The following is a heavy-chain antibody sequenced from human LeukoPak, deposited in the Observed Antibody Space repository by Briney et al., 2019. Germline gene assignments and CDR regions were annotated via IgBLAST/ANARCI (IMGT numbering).Heavy chain of an antibody. J-gene: IGHJ4*02. CDR1: GFTFSSYG. CDR2: IWYDGSNK. CDR3: ARPIGYSSPADY. D-gene: IGHD5-18*01. Sequence: PGRSLRLSCAASGFTFSSYGMHWVRQAPGKWLEWVAVIWYDGSNKYYADSVKGRFTISRDNSKNTLYLQMNSLRAEDTAVYYCARPIGYSSPADYWGQGTLVTVSS. V-gene: IGHV3-33*01.